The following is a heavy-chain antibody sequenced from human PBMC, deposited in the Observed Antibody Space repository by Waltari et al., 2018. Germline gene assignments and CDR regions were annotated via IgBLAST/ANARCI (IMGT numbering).Heavy chain of an antibody. D-gene: IGHD1-26*01. V-gene: IGHV4-4*07. CDR3: ARDVGPAGRGTYWDTLDI. J-gene: IGHJ3*02. CDR1: GDSISGYY. CDR2: IDGSGST. Sequence: QVQLQESGPGLVKPSETLTLTCTVSGDSISGYYWSWTRRPAGKGLEWIGRIDGSGSTNYNPSFRSRAIMSVDTSKNQFSLKLTSVTAADTAVFYCARDVGPAGRGTYWDTLDIWGQGVMVTVSS.